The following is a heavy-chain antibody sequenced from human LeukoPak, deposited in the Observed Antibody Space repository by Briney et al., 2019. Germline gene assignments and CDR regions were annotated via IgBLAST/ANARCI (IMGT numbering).Heavy chain of an antibody. J-gene: IGHJ4*02. CDR3: ERAPSNRPYYYDSSGYYYFDY. V-gene: IGHV1-18*01. CDR2: ISAYNGNT. D-gene: IGHD3-22*01. CDR1: GYTFTSYG. Sequence: ASVKVSCTASGYTFTSYGITWVRQAPGQGLEWMGWISAYNGNTNYAQKLQGRVTMTTDTSTSTAYMELRSLRSDDTAVYYCERAPSNRPYYYDSSGYYYFDYCGQGTLVTVSS.